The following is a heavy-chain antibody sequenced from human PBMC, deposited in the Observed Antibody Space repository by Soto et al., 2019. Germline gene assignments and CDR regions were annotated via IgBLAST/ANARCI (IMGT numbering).Heavy chain of an antibody. CDR2: FDPEDGAT. D-gene: IGHD3-22*01. V-gene: IGHV1-24*01. CDR3: ATSGGYYDSSGYFDY. Sequence: ASVKVSCKVSGYTLTELSMHWVRQAPGKGLEWMGGFDPEDGATIYAQKFQGRVTMTEDTSTDTAYMELSSLRSEDTAVYYCATSGGYYDSSGYFDYWGQGTLVTVSS. J-gene: IGHJ4*02. CDR1: GYTLTELS.